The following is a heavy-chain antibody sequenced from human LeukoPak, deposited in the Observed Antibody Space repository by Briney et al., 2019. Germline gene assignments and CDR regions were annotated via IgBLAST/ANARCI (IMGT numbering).Heavy chain of an antibody. CDR1: GFTFNSYD. CDR2: MWYDESSK. D-gene: IGHD6-19*01. CDR3: ARGLAVAGTGDAFDI. Sequence: AGSLRLSCAASGFTFNSYDMHWVRQAPGKGLEWVAIMWYDESSKYYADSVKGRFAISRDNSKNTLYLQMSSLRAEDTAVYYCARGLAVAGTGDAFDIWGQGTMVTVSS. V-gene: IGHV3-33*01. J-gene: IGHJ3*02.